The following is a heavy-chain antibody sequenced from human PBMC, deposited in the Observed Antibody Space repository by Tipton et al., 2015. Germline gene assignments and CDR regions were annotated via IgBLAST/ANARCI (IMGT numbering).Heavy chain of an antibody. CDR1: GFTFSSYA. CDR3: AKGRTAYDDFWSGYYDYCYYYGMDV. Sequence: SLRLSCAASGFTFSSYAMNWVRQAPGKGLEWVSTISGSGGSTYYADSVKGRFTISRDNSKNTLYLQLNSLRAEDTAVYYCAKGRTAYDDFWSGYYDYCYYYGMDVWGQGTTVTVSS. J-gene: IGHJ6*02. CDR2: ISGSGGST. V-gene: IGHV3-23*01. D-gene: IGHD3-3*01.